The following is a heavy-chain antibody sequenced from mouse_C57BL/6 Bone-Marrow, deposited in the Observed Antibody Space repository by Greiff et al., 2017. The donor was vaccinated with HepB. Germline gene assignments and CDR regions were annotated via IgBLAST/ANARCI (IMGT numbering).Heavy chain of an antibody. Sequence: QVQLQQSGAELVKPGASVKLSCKASGYTFTSYCMHWVKQRPGQGLEWIGMIHPNSGSTNYNEKFKSKATLTVDKSSSTAYMQLSSLTSEDSAVYYCDYYYGTRYWYFDVWGTGTTVTVSS. CDR1: GYTFTSYC. D-gene: IGHD1-1*01. CDR2: IHPNSGST. CDR3: DYYYGTRYWYFDV. J-gene: IGHJ1*03. V-gene: IGHV1-64*01.